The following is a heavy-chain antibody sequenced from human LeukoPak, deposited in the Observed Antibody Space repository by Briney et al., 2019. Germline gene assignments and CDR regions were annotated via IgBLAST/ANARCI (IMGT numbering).Heavy chain of an antibody. Sequence: ASVKVSCRASGCTVSSYAISRVRQAPGQWLEWMGGSIPIFGTANYAQKFQGRVTITADESTSTAYMELSSLRSEDTAVYYCARGSCSSTSCYYYYYYGMDVWGQGTTVTVSS. CDR2: SIPIFGTA. J-gene: IGHJ6*02. D-gene: IGHD2-2*01. CDR1: GCTVSSYA. V-gene: IGHV1-69*13. CDR3: ARGSCSSTSCYYYYYYGMDV.